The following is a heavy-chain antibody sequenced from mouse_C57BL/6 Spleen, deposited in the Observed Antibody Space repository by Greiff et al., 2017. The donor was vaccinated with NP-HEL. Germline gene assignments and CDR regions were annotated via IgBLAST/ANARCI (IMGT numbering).Heavy chain of an antibody. J-gene: IGHJ4*01. D-gene: IGHD2-1*01. CDR2: INPNNGGT. CDR3: ARGTTDSYAMDY. Sequence: VQLKESGPELVKPGASVKMSCKASGYTFTDYNMHWVKQSHGKSLEWIGYINPNNGGTSYNQKFKGKATLTVNNSSSTAYMELRSLTSEDSAVYYCARGTTDSYAMDYWGQGTSVTVSS. CDR1: GYTFTDYN. V-gene: IGHV1-22*01.